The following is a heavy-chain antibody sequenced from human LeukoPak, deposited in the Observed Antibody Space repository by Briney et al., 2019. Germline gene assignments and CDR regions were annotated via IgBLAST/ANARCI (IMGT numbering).Heavy chain of an antibody. CDR2: ISGSGGST. V-gene: IGHV3-23*01. J-gene: IGHJ4*02. Sequence: AGGSRRLSCAASGFTFSSYAMSWVRQAPGKGLEWVSAISGSGGSTYYADSVKGRFTISRDNSKNTLYLQMNSLRAEDTAVYYCRSRQMNYSSRPAFVDYWGQGTLVTVSS. CDR1: GFTFSSYA. CDR3: RSRQMNYSSRPAFVDY. D-gene: IGHD6-13*01.